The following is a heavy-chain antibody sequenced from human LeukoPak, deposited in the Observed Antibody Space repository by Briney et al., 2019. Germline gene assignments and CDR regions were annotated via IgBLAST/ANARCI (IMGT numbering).Heavy chain of an antibody. Sequence: HVPSVKVSCKAYAGTFSSYAIGWVRQADGQGLEWMGRIIPIFGIANYAQKFQGRVTITADKSTSTAYMELSSLRSEDTAVYYCARGSVDTAMVSEYYFDYWGQGTLVTVSS. CDR3: ARGSVDTAMVSEYYFDY. V-gene: IGHV1-69*04. J-gene: IGHJ4*02. CDR2: IIPIFGIA. D-gene: IGHD5-18*01. CDR1: AGTFSSYA.